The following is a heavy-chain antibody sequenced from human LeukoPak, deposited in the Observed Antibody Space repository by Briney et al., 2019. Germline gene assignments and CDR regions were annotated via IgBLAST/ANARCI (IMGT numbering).Heavy chain of an antibody. CDR1: GYTFTHYA. CDR2: ISAYNGNT. V-gene: IGHV1-18*01. J-gene: IGHJ3*02. D-gene: IGHD2-15*01. Sequence: ASVKVSCKASGYTFTHYAVHWVRQAPGQGLEWMGWISAYNGNTNYAQKLQGRVTMTTDTSTSTAYMELRSLRSDDTAVYYCARLWWLHAFDIWGQGTMVTVSS. CDR3: ARLWWLHAFDI.